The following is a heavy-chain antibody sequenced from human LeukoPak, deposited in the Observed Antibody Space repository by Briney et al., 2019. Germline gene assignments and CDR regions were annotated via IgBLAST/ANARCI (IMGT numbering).Heavy chain of an antibody. V-gene: IGHV1-2*02. CDR3: ARAGGRSWFDP. CDR1: GYTFTGYY. Sequence: GASVKVSCKASGYTFTGYYMHWVRQAPGQGLEWMGWINPNSGGTNYAQKFQGRATMTTDTSMSTAYMELSRLTSDDTAVYYCARAGGRSWFDPWGQGTLVTVSS. J-gene: IGHJ5*02. CDR2: INPNSGGT.